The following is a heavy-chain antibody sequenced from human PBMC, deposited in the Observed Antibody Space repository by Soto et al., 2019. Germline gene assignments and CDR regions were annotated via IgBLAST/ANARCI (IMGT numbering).Heavy chain of an antibody. J-gene: IGHJ6*02. CDR1: GDSVSSNSAA. CDR2: TYYRSKWYN. Sequence: PSQTLSLTCAISGDSVSSNSAAWNWIRQSPSRGLEWLGRTYYRSKWYNDYAVSVKSRITINPDTSKNQFSLQLNSVTPEDTAVYYCARXNNWNYDGSDYYYGMDVWGQGTTVTVSS. CDR3: ARXNNWNYDGSDYYYGMDV. V-gene: IGHV6-1*01. D-gene: IGHD1-7*01.